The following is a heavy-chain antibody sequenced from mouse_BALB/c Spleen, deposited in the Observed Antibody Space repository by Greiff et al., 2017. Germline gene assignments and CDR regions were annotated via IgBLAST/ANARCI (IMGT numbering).Heavy chain of an antibody. Sequence: QVQLQQSGAELVRPGSSVKISCKASGYAFSSYWMNWVKQRPGQGLEWIGQIYPGDGDTNYNGKFKGKATLTADKSSSTAYMQLSSLTSEDSAVYFCARWIYYYGSSDWYFDVGGAGTTVTVSS. CDR3: ARWIYYYGSSDWYFDV. D-gene: IGHD1-1*01. J-gene: IGHJ1*01. CDR2: IYPGDGDT. V-gene: IGHV1-80*01. CDR1: GYAFSSYW.